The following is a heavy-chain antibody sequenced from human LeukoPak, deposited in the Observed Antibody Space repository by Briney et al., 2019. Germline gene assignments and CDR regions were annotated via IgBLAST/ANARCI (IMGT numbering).Heavy chain of an antibody. D-gene: IGHD3-22*01. CDR2: IRYDGSNK. J-gene: IGHJ4*02. V-gene: IGHV3-30*02. CDR3: ARATGYYYDSSGSTTDDY. CDR1: GFTFSSYG. Sequence: GGSLRLSCAASGFTFSSYGMHWVRQAPGKGLEWVAFIRYDGSNKYYADSVKGRFTISRDNSKNTLYLQMNSLRAEDTATYYCARATGYYYDSSGSTTDDYWGQGTRVTVSS.